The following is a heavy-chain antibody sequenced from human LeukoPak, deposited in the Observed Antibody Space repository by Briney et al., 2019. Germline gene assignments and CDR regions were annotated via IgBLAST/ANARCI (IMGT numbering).Heavy chain of an antibody. D-gene: IGHD5-18*01. V-gene: IGHV4-34*01. CDR2: INHSGKT. J-gene: IGHJ3*02. CDR1: GGSFSGYY. Sequence: SETLSLTCAVYGGSFSGYYWSWIRQPPGKGMEWIGEINHSGKTNYNPSLKRRVTISVDTSKTQFSLKLSSVTAADTAVYYCAKPKSGYSYGRVPANAFDIWGQGTMVTVSS. CDR3: AKPKSGYSYGRVPANAFDI.